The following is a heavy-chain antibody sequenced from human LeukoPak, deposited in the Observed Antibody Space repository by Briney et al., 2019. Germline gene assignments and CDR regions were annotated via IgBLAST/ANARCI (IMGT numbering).Heavy chain of an antibody. CDR1: GFTLSSYE. CDR2: ISSSSSTI. J-gene: IGHJ4*02. CDR3: ATLSRPYHRYYFDY. V-gene: IGHV3-48*02. D-gene: IGHD2-2*01. Sequence: PGGSLRLSCAASGFTLSSYEINWVRQAPGKELEWVSYISSSSSTIYYADSVKGRFTISRDNAKNSLFLQMNSLRDEDTAVYYCATLSRPYHRYYFDYWGQGTLVTVSS.